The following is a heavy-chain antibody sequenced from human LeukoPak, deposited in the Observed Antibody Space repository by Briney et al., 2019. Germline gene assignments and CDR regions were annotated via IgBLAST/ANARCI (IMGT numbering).Heavy chain of an antibody. V-gene: IGHV4-39*01. CDR2: IHDSGST. Sequence: PSETLSLTCSVSGGSSSSSNYYWGRIRQPPGQGRVWNGSIHDSGSTDYNPSRKSRVTISVDTSKNQFSLNLSSVTATDTAVYYCARLYGGNSNNYYCDYWGQGTLVTVSS. CDR1: GGSSSSSNYY. J-gene: IGHJ4*02. CDR3: ARLYGGNSNNYYCDY. D-gene: IGHD4-23*01.